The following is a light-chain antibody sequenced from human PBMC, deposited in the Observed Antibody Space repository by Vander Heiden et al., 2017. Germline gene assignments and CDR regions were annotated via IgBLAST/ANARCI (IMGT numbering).Light chain of an antibody. V-gene: IGKV1-5*03. J-gene: IGKJ1*01. CDR1: QSISSW. CDR3: QQSRT. CDR2: KAS. Sequence: DIQMTQSPSTLSASVGDRVTITCRASQSISSWLAWYQQKPGKAPKLLIYKASSLESGVPSRCSGSGSGTEFTLTISSLQPDDFATYYCQQSRTFGQGTKVEIK.